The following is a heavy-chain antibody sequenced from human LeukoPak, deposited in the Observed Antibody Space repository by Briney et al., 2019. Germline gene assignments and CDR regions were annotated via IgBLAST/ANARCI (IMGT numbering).Heavy chain of an antibody. D-gene: IGHD1-14*01. CDR3: ARSRGGQITGDFDY. V-gene: IGHV1-69*05. CDR1: GYTFTSYG. J-gene: IGHJ4*02. Sequence: SVKVSCKASGYTFTSYGISWVRQAPGQGLEWMGGIIPIFGTANYAQKFQGRVTITTDESTSTAYMELSSLRSEDTAVYYCARSRGGQITGDFDYWGQGTLVTVSS. CDR2: IIPIFGTA.